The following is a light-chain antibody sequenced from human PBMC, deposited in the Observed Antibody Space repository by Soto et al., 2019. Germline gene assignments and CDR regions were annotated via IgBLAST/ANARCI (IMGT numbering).Light chain of an antibody. CDR2: AAY. J-gene: IGKJ4*01. V-gene: IGKV1-27*01. CDR1: QDISTC. Sequence: DIQMTQAPSSLSASVGDRVTITCRARQDISTCLAWYQQKPGKVPKLLISAAYTLQSGVPPRFSGSGSGTDFTLTISSLQPEDVATYYCQKNDNAPLTFGGGTKVEIK. CDR3: QKNDNAPLT.